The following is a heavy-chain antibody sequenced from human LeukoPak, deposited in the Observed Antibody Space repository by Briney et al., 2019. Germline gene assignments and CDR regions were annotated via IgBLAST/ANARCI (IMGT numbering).Heavy chain of an antibody. CDR2: ISYDGSNK. CDR1: GFPFSGYA. D-gene: IGHD2-2*01. J-gene: IGHJ4*02. Sequence: GGSLRLSCAASGFPFSGYAMHWVRQAPGKGLEWVAVISYDGSNKYYADSVKGRFTISRDNSKNTLYLQMNSLRAEDTAVYYCARDLYEAVRGSTSSHWGQGTLVTVSS. CDR3: ARDLYEAVRGSTSSH. V-gene: IGHV3-30-3*01.